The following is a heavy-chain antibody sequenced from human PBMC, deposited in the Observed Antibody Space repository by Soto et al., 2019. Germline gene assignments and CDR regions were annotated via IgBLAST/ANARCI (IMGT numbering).Heavy chain of an antibody. CDR2: ISSYNGNT. D-gene: IGHD2-2*01. CDR1: GYTFTSYG. V-gene: IGHV1-18*01. J-gene: IGHJ3*02. CDR3: ARYCSSTSCYADAFDI. Sequence: ASVKVSCKASGYTFTSYGISWVRQAPGQGLEWMGWISSYNGNTNYAQNLQGRVTMTTDTSTSTAYMELRSLRSNDTAVYYCARYCSSTSCYADAFDIWGQGTVVTVSS.